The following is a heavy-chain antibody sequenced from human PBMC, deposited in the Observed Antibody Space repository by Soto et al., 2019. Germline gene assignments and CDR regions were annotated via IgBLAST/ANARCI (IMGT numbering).Heavy chain of an antibody. D-gene: IGHD2-15*01. CDR2: ISAYNGNT. V-gene: IGHV1-18*01. CDR1: GYTFTSYG. Sequence: ASVKVSCKASGYTFTSYGISWVRQAPGQGLDWMGWISAYNGNTKYAQDLQGRVAMTTDTSTSTAYMELRSLRSDDTAVYYCARFSGGSYNTYYFYYGMDVWGQGTTVTVSS. J-gene: IGHJ6*02. CDR3: ARFSGGSYNTYYFYYGMDV.